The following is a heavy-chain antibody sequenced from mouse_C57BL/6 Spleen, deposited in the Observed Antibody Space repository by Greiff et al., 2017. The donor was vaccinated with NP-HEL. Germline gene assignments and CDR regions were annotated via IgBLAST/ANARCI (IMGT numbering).Heavy chain of an antibody. CDR2: IDPENGDT. D-gene: IGHD1-1*01. CDR3: TTNYYGSPSFDY. V-gene: IGHV14-4*01. Sequence: EVQLQQSGAELVRPGASVKLSCTASGFNIKDDYMHWVKQRPEQGLEWIGWIDPENGDTEYASKFQGKATITADTTSHTAYLQLSSLTSEDTAVYYCTTNYYGSPSFDYWGQGTTLTVSS. CDR1: GFNIKDDY. J-gene: IGHJ2*01.